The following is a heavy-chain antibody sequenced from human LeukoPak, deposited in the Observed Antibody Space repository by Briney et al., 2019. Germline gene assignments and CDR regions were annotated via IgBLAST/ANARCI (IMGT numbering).Heavy chain of an antibody. CDR1: GFTVSSNY. CDR3: ARKLLLRWYFDL. V-gene: IGHV3-66*01. J-gene: IGHJ2*01. D-gene: IGHD2-21*02. CDR2: IYSGGST. Sequence: GESLKISCAASGFTVSSNYMSWVRQAPGKGLEWVSVIYSGGSTYYADSVKGRFTISRDNSKNTLYLQMNSLRAEDTAVYYCARKLLLRWYFDLWGRGTLVTVSS.